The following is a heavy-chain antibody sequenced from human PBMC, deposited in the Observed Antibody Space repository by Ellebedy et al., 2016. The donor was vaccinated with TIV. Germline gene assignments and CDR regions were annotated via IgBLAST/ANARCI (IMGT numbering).Heavy chain of an antibody. CDR2: ISNTGSHI. Sequence: GGSLRLXXAASGFTFSSYTMNWVRQAPGKGLEWVSSISNTGSHIYYADSVKGRFTISRDNGKNSLYLQMNSLRVEDTAIYYCARLPGVATGVGHVDYWGQGTLVTVSS. V-gene: IGHV3-21*01. J-gene: IGHJ4*02. CDR1: GFTFSSYT. D-gene: IGHD2-21*01. CDR3: ARLPGVATGVGHVDY.